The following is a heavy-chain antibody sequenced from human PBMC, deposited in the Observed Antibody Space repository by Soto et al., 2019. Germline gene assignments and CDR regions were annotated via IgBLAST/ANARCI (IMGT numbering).Heavy chain of an antibody. CDR1: GFTFSSYA. J-gene: IGHJ1*01. CDR3: AKGVPGIAVAGTGYFQH. Sequence: GGSLRLSCAASGFTFSSYAMSWARQAPGKGLGWVSGISGSGDSTYYADSVKGRFTISRDNSKNTLYLQMNSLRAEDTAVYYCAKGVPGIAVAGTGYFQHWGQGTLVTVSS. CDR2: ISGSGDST. D-gene: IGHD6-19*01. V-gene: IGHV3-23*01.